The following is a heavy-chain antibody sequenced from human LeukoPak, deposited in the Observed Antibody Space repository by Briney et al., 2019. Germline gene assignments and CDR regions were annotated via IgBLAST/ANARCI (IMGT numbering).Heavy chain of an antibody. Sequence: ASVKVSCKASGYTFTSYAMHWVRQAPGQRLEWMGWINAGNGNTKYSQKFQGRVTITRDTSASTAYMELSSLISEDTAIYYCARTGIVKPSTNVFDNWGQGTMVTVSS. CDR3: ARTGIVKPSTNVFDN. D-gene: IGHD1-26*01. J-gene: IGHJ3*02. CDR1: GYTFTSYA. CDR2: INAGNGNT. V-gene: IGHV1-3*01.